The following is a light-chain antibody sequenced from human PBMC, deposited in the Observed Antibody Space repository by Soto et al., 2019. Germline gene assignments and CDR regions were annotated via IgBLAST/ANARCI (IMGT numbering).Light chain of an antibody. Sequence: QSVLTQPPSVSGAPGQRVTISCTGSSSNIGTGYDVHWYQRLPGTAPKLLIYGNSNRPSGVPDRFSGSKSDTSASLAITGLQAEDEADYYCQSYDSSLSGWVFGGGTKVTVL. CDR3: QSYDSSLSGWV. J-gene: IGLJ3*02. V-gene: IGLV1-40*01. CDR1: SSNIGTGYD. CDR2: GNS.